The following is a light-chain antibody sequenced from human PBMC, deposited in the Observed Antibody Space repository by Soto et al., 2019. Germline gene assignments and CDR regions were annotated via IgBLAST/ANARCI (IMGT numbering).Light chain of an antibody. Sequence: DIVMTQSPLSLPVTPGEPASISCRSSQSLYSNGNNYLDWFLQKPGQSPQVLIYLGSHRASGVPDRFSGSGSCTDFTPKISTVEAVDVGIYYCMQSLQTPLTFGGGTKGEI. CDR1: QSLYSNGNNY. J-gene: IGKJ4*01. CDR3: MQSLQTPLT. V-gene: IGKV2-28*01. CDR2: LGS.